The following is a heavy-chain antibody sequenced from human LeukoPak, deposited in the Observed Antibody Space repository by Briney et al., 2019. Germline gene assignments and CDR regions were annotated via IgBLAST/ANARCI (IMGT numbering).Heavy chain of an antibody. CDR3: ARDGYDFWSGYYTGGWFDP. CDR2: ISAYNGNT. Sequence: ASVKVSCKASGYTFTSYGISWVRQAPGQGLEWMGWISAYNGNTNYAQKLQGRVTMTTDTSTSTAYMELRSLRSDDTAVYYGARDGYDFWSGYYTGGWFDPWGQGTLVTVSS. D-gene: IGHD3-3*01. CDR1: GYTFTSYG. J-gene: IGHJ5*02. V-gene: IGHV1-18*01.